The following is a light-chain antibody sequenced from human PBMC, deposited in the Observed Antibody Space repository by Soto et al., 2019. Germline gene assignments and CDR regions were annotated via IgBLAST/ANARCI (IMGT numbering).Light chain of an antibody. V-gene: IGLV1-51*01. CDR3: ATWDSSLSAAV. CDR1: SSNIGNNY. CDR2: DNN. Sequence: QSVLTQPPSVSAAPGQKVTISCSGSSSNIGNNYVSWYQHLPGTAPKLLIYDNNERPSGIPDRLFGYKSGTSATLGITGLQTGDEADYYCATWDSSLSAAVLGPGTKVTVL. J-gene: IGLJ1*01.